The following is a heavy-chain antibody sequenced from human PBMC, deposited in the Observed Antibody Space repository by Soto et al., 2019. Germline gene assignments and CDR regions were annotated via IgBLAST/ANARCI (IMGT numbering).Heavy chain of an antibody. D-gene: IGHD2-15*01. CDR3: ARAGYCSGGSCLFDY. CDR2: IYPGDSDT. V-gene: IGHV5-51*01. J-gene: IGHJ4*02. Sequence: GESLKISCKGSGYSFTSYWIGWVRQMPGKGLEWMGIIYPGDSDTRYSPSFQGQVTISADKSISTAYLQWSSLKASDTAMYYCARAGYCSGGSCLFDYWGQGTLVTVSS. CDR1: GYSFTSYW.